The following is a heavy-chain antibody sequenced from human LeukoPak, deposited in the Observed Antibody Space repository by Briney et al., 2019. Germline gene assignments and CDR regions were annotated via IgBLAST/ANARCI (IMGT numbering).Heavy chain of an antibody. CDR2: IYTSGST. V-gene: IGHV4-4*07. D-gene: IGHD1-7*01. J-gene: IGHJ6*03. Sequence: SETLFLTCTVPGGSISSYYWSWIRQPAGKGLEWIGRIYTSGSTNYNPSLKSRVTMSVDTSKNQFSLKLSSVTAADTAVYYCARDNPNWNYDYYYYYMDVWGKGTTVTVSS. CDR3: ARDNPNWNYDYYYYYMDV. CDR1: GGSISSYY.